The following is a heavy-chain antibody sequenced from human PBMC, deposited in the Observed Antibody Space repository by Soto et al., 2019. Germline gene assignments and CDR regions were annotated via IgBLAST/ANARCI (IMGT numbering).Heavy chain of an antibody. CDR3: ARSRRGAYSSGWYSPSGYYNYGIDV. V-gene: IGHV5-51*01. D-gene: IGHD6-19*01. CDR1: GYSFSNNW. J-gene: IGHJ6*02. CDR2: MHPGDSDT. Sequence: GESLKISCKGSGYSFSNNWVGWVRQMPGKGLEWMGIMHPGDSDTRYSPSFQGQVTISADTSISTAYLQWTSLKASDTAMYYCARSRRGAYSSGWYSPSGYYNYGIDVWGQGTKVTVSS.